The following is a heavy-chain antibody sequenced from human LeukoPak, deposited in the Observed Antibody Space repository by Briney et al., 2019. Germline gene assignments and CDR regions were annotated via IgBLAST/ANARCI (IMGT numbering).Heavy chain of an antibody. J-gene: IGHJ2*01. D-gene: IGHD2-2*01. Sequence: QPGGSLRLSCAASGFTFSSYAMTWVRQAPGKGLDWVSGITSSGGNADYADSVKGRFTISRDNSKNTLYLQMNSLRAEDTAVYYCAKEITYCSRTSCYVYWYFDLWGRGTLVTVSS. CDR1: GFTFSSYA. CDR2: ITSSGGNA. CDR3: AKEITYCSRTSCYVYWYFDL. V-gene: IGHV3-23*01.